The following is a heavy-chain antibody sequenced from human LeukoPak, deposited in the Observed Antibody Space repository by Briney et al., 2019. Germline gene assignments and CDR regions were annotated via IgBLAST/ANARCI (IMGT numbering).Heavy chain of an antibody. CDR1: GITFSSYG. CDR3: AKNGDRGAYCSGGSCYPYYYYYMDV. CDR2: VSSSGGTT. Sequence: AGGSLRLSCAASGITFSSYGMSWVRQAPGKGLEWVSAVSSSGGTTYYADSVKGRFTISRDNSKNTLSLQMNSLRAEDAAIYYCAKNGDRGAYCSGGSCYPYYYYYMDVWGKGTTVTISS. V-gene: IGHV3-23*01. D-gene: IGHD2-15*01. J-gene: IGHJ6*03.